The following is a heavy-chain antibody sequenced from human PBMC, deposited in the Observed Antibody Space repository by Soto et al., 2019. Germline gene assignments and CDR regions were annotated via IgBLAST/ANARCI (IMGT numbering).Heavy chain of an antibody. CDR1: GFTFSDYA. D-gene: IGHD3-10*01. Sequence: PGGSLRLSCLASGFTFSDYAMTWVRHVPGRGLEWVASLDGAGGSTYYADSVRGRFTISRDNSQNTLFLQMKRLTVDDTAIYYCRAPRDEYGSGVSWFTYGMDIWGQGTTVTVSS. J-gene: IGHJ6*02. V-gene: IGHV3-23*01. CDR2: LDGAGGST. CDR3: RAPRDEYGSGVSWFTYGMDI.